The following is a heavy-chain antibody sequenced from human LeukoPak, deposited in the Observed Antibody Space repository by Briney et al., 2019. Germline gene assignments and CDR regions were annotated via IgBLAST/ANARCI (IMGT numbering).Heavy chain of an antibody. J-gene: IGHJ6*03. CDR2: THYSGST. CDR3: ARAFHDYGDYVTYYYYMDV. D-gene: IGHD4-17*01. CDR1: GPSISNTIYY. V-gene: IGHV4-39*07. Sequence: SSETLSLTCSVSGPSISNTIYYWAWVRQPPGKGLDWIGSTHYSGSTYYNPSLKSRVTISVDTSKNQFSLKLSSVIAADTAVYYCARAFHDYGDYVTYYYYMDVWGKGTTVTVSS.